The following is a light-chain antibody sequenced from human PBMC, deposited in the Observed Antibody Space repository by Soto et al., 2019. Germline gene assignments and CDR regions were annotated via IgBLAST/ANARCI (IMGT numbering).Light chain of an antibody. V-gene: IGLV1-40*01. Sequence: QSVLTQPPSVSRAPGQRGTISCSGSSPNIEAGYDVPWYQQLPGTAHKLLIYGNRNRPSGVPDRVSGSKSGTSASLAITGLQAEDEADYYCQSYDSSLSGYVFGTGTKVTAL. CDR2: GNR. CDR3: QSYDSSLSGYV. CDR1: SPNIEAGYD. J-gene: IGLJ1*01.